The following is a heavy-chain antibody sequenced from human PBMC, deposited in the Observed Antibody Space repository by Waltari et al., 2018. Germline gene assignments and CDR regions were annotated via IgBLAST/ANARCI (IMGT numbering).Heavy chain of an antibody. V-gene: IGHV3-30*18. D-gene: IGHD3-16*02. Sequence: QVQLVESGGGVVQPGRSLRLSCDASGFTFSSDGMPWVRQAPGQGLEWVAVISYDGSNKYYADSVKGRFTISRDNSKNTLYLQMNSLRAEDTAVYYCAKDRDRGLGELSSSLDYWGQGTLVTVSS. CDR3: AKDRDRGLGELSSSLDY. CDR2: ISYDGSNK. CDR1: GFTFSSDG. J-gene: IGHJ4*02.